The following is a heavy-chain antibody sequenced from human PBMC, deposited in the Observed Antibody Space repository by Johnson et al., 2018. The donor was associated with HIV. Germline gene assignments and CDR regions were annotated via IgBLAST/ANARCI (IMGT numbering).Heavy chain of an antibody. D-gene: IGHD2-8*02. CDR2: IRYDGTNK. V-gene: IGHV3-30*02. Sequence: QVQLVESGGGVVQPGGSLRLSCAASGFTFSSYGMHWVRQAPGKGLEWVAFIRYDGTNKYYADSVKGRFTISRDNSKNTWYLQMNSLRADDTAVYYCAKSGLFVLVVYAPDVFDIWGQGTMVTVSS. CDR3: AKSGLFVLVVYAPDVFDI. J-gene: IGHJ3*02. CDR1: GFTFSSYG.